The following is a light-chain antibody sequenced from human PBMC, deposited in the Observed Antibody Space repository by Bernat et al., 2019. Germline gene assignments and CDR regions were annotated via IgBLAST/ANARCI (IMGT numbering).Light chain of an antibody. J-gene: IGKJ4*01. CDR1: QSVSSNY. V-gene: IGKV3-20*01. Sequence: EIVLTQSPGTLSLSPGERATLSCRASQSVSSNYLAWYQQKPGQAPRLLIYAASSRATGIPDRFSGSGSGTDFTLTISRLEPEDFAVFYCQQYGSSPPKLTFGGGTKVEIK. CDR3: QQYGSSPPKLT. CDR2: AAS.